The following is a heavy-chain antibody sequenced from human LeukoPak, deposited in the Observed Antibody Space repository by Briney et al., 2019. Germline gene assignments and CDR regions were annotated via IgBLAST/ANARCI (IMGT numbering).Heavy chain of an antibody. CDR2: IYYSGST. CDR3: AREDGYNEEFDY. D-gene: IGHD5-24*01. Sequence: SQTLSLTCLFSGASISRGGYYWSWIRQHPGKGLKWIGYIYYSGSTNYNPSLKSRVTISVDTSKNQFSLKLSSVTAADTAVYYCAREDGYNEEFDYWGQGTLVTVSS. V-gene: IGHV4-31*03. J-gene: IGHJ4*02. CDR1: GASISRGGYY.